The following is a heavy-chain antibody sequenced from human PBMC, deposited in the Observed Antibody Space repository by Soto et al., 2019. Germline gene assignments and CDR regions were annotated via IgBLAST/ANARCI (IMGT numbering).Heavy chain of an antibody. CDR1: GDSINNKW. CDR3: AGQWLASHRAFDP. J-gene: IGHJ5*02. Sequence: QMQLQESGPGLVKPSETLSLTCAVSGDSINNKWWYWVRQPPGKGLEWLGEIFHSGSTHYNPSLRSRLTIFVEEYENQFTRTLSAATAATTAVYYCAGQWLASHRAFDPWGEGPLVAV. V-gene: IGHV4-4*02. CDR2: IFHSGST. D-gene: IGHD6-19*01.